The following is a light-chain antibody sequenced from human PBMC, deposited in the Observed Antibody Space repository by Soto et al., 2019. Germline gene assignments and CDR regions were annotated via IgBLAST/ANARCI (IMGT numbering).Light chain of an antibody. CDR1: SSDVGGFNS. V-gene: IGLV2-14*01. Sequence: QSVLTQPASVSGSPGQSITISCTGTSSDVGGFNSVSWYQQVTGKAPKLMIYEVTNRPSGVSNRFSGSKSGNTASLTISGLQAEDEADYYCSSYTNSGTLVVFGGGTKVTVL. CDR2: EVT. J-gene: IGLJ2*01. CDR3: SSYTNSGTLVV.